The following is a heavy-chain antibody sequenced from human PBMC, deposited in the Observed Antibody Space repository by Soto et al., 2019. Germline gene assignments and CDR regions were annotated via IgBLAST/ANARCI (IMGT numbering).Heavy chain of an antibody. Sequence: EVQLVESAGGLVQPGGSLRLSCAASGFTFSSDWMHWVRQAPGKGLVWVSRMNSDGSRTTYADSVKGRFTISRDNAKNTLYLQMNSLRAEDTAVYYCARGPRGWYGFDYWGQGTLVTVSS. V-gene: IGHV3-74*01. D-gene: IGHD6-19*01. CDR2: MNSDGSRT. CDR3: ARGPRGWYGFDY. CDR1: GFTFSSDW. J-gene: IGHJ4*02.